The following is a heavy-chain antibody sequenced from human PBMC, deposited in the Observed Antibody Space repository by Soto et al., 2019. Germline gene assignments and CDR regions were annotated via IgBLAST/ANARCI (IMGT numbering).Heavy chain of an antibody. J-gene: IGHJ6*02. CDR3: ARDRTVMYYYYYGMDV. CDR1: GFTFSSYG. V-gene: IGHV3-33*01. Sequence: LRLSCAASGFTFSSYGMHWVRQAPGKGLEWVAVIWYDGSNKYYADSVRGRFTISRDNSKNTLYLQMNSLRAEDTAVYYCARDRTVMYYYYYGMDVWGQGTTVTVSS. CDR2: IWYDGSNK. D-gene: IGHD4-17*01.